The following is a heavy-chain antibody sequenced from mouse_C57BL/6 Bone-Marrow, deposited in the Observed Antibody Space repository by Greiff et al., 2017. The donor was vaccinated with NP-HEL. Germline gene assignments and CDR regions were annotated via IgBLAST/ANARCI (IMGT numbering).Heavy chain of an antibody. Sequence: QVQLQQPGAELVKKGEEVKGEGKVEGEDGRRDGGEGGGGGSGQGLEWIGMIHPNSGSTNYNEKFKSKATLTVDKSSSTAYMQLSSLTSEDSAVYYCAREGSSYSFDVWGTGTTVTVSS. CDR3: AREGSSYSFDV. CDR2: IHPNSGST. V-gene: IGHV1-64*01. D-gene: IGHD1-1*01. CDR1: GEDGRRDG. J-gene: IGHJ1*03.